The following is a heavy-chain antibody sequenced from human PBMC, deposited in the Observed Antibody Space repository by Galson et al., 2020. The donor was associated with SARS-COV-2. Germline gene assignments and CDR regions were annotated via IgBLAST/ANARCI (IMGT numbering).Heavy chain of an antibody. CDR1: GFTFSSYD. V-gene: IGHV3-30-3*01. CDR2: ISYDGSNK. Sequence: GGSLRLSCAASGFTFSSYDMHWVRQAPAKGLEWVAVISYDGSNKYYADSVKGRFTISRDNSKNTLYLQMNSLRAEDTAVYYCARGDSSSWYYFDYWGQGTLVTVSS. J-gene: IGHJ4*02. D-gene: IGHD6-13*01. CDR3: ARGDSSSWYYFDY.